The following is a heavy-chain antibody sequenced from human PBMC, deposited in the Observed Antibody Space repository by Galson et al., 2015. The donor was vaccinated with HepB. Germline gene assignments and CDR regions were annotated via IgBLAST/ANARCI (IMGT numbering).Heavy chain of an antibody. CDR1: GGSFNTYG. Sequence: SVKVSCKASGGSFNTYGLTWVRQAPGQGLEWMGGITPISSTANYAQKFQGRVTITADESTSKAYMELSSLKSEDTAVFYCARDLMVRGIIGHSYYYYGMDVWGQGTTVTVSS. V-gene: IGHV1-69*13. CDR2: ITPISSTA. CDR3: ARDLMVRGIIGHSYYYYGMDV. D-gene: IGHD3-10*01. J-gene: IGHJ6*02.